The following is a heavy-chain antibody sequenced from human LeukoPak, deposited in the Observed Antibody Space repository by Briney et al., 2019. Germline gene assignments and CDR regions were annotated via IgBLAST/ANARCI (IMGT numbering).Heavy chain of an antibody. V-gene: IGHV3-23*01. Sequence: PGRSLRLSCAASGFTFSSYGMHWVRQAPGKGLEWVSAISGSGGSTYYADSVKGRFTISRDNSKNTLCLQMNSLRAEDTAVYYCAKGANYYGSGSSMFDYWGQGTLVTVSS. CDR2: ISGSGGST. D-gene: IGHD3-10*01. CDR1: GFTFSSYG. J-gene: IGHJ4*02. CDR3: AKGANYYGSGSSMFDY.